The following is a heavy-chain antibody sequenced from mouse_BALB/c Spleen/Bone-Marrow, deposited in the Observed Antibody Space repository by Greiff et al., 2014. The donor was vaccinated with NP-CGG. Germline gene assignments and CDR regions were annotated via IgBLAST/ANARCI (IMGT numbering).Heavy chain of an antibody. V-gene: IGHV1-9*01. J-gene: IGHJ4*01. D-gene: IGHD1-1*01. Sequence: VQLQQSGAELMKPGASVKISCKATGYTFSSYWIEWVKQRPGHGLEWIGEILPGRGSTNYNEKFKGKATFTSDTSSNTAYMQLSSLISEDSAVYYCARWDTTAMDYWGQGTSVTVSS. CDR2: ILPGRGST. CDR1: GYTFSSYW. CDR3: ARWDTTAMDY.